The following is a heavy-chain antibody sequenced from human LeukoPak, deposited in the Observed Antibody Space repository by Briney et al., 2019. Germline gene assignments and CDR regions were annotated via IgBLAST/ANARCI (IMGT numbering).Heavy chain of an antibody. CDR3: AREYYDSSGRKHAFDI. J-gene: IGHJ3*02. V-gene: IGHV1-2*02. D-gene: IGHD3-22*01. Sequence: PRASVQVSCRASGYTFTDYYVSWVRQAPGHGLEWMGWDDPHSGGTKYAQKFQGRVTMTRDTPISAAYMELSRLRPDDTAVYYCAREYYDSSGRKHAFDIWGQGTMVTVSS. CDR2: DDPHSGGT. CDR1: GYTFTDYY.